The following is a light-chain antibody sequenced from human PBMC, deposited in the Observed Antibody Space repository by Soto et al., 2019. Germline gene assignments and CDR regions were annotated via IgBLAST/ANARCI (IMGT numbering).Light chain of an antibody. CDR1: SSDVGSYNL. V-gene: IGLV2-23*01. CDR2: EGS. J-gene: IGLJ2*01. CDR3: CSYAGSVV. Sequence: SALTQPASVSGSPGQSITISCTGTSSDVGSYNLVSWYQQHPGKAPKLMIYEGSKRPSGVSNRFSGSKSGNTASLTISGLRAEDEADYYCCSYAGSVVFGGGTKLTVL.